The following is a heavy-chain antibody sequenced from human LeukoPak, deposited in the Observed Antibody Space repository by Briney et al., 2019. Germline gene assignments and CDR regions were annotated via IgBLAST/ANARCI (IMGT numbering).Heavy chain of an antibody. CDR1: GYTFTSYG. V-gene: IGHV1-18*01. CDR3: ARAGNIVVVVAATGGDLDY. D-gene: IGHD2-15*01. CDR2: ISAYNGNT. Sequence: ASVKVSCKASGYTFTSYGISWVRQAPGQGLEWVGWISAYNGNTNYAQKLQGRVTMTTDTSTSTAYMELRSLRSDDTAVYYCARAGNIVVVVAATGGDLDYWGQGTLVTVSS. J-gene: IGHJ4*02.